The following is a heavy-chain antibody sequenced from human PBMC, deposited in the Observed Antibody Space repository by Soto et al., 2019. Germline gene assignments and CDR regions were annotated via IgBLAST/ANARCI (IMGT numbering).Heavy chain of an antibody. Sequence: SETLSLTVTVSRSTIGSDGYYWSWIRQDPGKGLEWLGYIHYSGSTHYNPSLKSRVIISVDTSKNQFSLHLSSVTAADTAVYYCARTDRYYYYGMDVWGQGTTVT. V-gene: IGHV4-31*03. CDR2: IHYSGST. J-gene: IGHJ6*02. CDR3: ARTDRYYYYGMDV. CDR1: RSTIGSDGYY.